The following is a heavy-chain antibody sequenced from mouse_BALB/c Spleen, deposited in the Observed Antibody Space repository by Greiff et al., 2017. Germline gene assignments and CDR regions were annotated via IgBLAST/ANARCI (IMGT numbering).Heavy chain of an antibody. CDR3: ARYDYYGSSLYWYFDV. D-gene: IGHD1-1*01. CDR2: IWGDGST. Sequence: QVQLKESGPGLVAPSQSLSITCTVSGFSLTGYGVNWVRQPPGKGLEWLGMIWGDGSTDYNSALKSRLSISKDNSKSQVFLKMNSLQTDDTARYYCARYDYYGSSLYWYFDVWGAGTTVTVSS. CDR1: GFSLTGYG. V-gene: IGHV2-6-7*01. J-gene: IGHJ1*01.